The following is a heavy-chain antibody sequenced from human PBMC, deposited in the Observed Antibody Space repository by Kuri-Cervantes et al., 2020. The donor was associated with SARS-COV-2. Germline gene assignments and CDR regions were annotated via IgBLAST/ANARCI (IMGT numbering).Heavy chain of an antibody. Sequence: LSLTCAASGFTFSSYNMNWVRQAPGKGLEWVSSTSSSSSYIFYADSVKGRFTISRDNSKNTLYLQMNSLRAEDTTVYYCAKGGSILATINRWASSWGQGTLVTVSS. D-gene: IGHD5-12*01. CDR3: AKGGSILATINRWASS. CDR2: TSSSSSYI. V-gene: IGHV3-21*04. J-gene: IGHJ5*02. CDR1: GFTFSSYN.